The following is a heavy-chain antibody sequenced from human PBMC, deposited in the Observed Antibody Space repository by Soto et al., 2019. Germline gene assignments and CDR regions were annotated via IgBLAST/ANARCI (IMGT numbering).Heavy chain of an antibody. CDR2: TGLNGRTT. Sequence: EVHILESGGGLVQPGGSLRLSCAASGFTFSMSAMSWVRQAPGKGLEWVSTTGLNGRTTYYADSVKGRFTVSRDNSKNTLDLQMNSLRAEDTAVYYCATVHGTSRSFDYWGQGTLVTVSS. J-gene: IGHJ4*02. CDR3: ATVHGTSRSFDY. CDR1: GFTFSMSA. D-gene: IGHD6-13*01. V-gene: IGHV3-23*01.